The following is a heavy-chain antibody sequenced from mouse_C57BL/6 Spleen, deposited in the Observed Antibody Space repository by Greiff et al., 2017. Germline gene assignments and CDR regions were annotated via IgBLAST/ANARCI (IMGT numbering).Heavy chain of an antibody. CDR3: AIWINYDPYYAMDY. J-gene: IGHJ4*01. D-gene: IGHD2-4*01. Sequence: EVQLQQSGPELVKPGASVKISCKASGYTFTDYYMNWVKQSHGKSLEWIGDINPNNGGTSYNQKFKGKATLTVDKSSSTAYMEHRSLTSEDSAVYYWAIWINYDPYYAMDYWGQGTSVTVSS. V-gene: IGHV1-26*01. CDR1: GYTFTDYY. CDR2: INPNNGGT.